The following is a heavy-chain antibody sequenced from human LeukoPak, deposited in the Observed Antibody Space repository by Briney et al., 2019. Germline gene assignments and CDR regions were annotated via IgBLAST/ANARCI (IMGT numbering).Heavy chain of an antibody. Sequence: PSETLSLTCAVYGGSFSGYYWSWIRQPPGKGLEWIGEINHSGSTNYNPSLKSRVTISVDTSKNQFSLKLSYVTAADTAVYYCARGTALSYWGQGTLVTVSS. CDR1: GGSFSGYY. J-gene: IGHJ4*02. V-gene: IGHV4-34*01. CDR2: INHSGST. CDR3: ARGTALSY.